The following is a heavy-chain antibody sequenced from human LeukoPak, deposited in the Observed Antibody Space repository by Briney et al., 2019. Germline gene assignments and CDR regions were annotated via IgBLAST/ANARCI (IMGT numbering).Heavy chain of an antibody. CDR1: GYTFTSYY. CDR3: ARVGSSWYSLFDY. D-gene: IGHD6-13*01. Sequence: ASVKVSCKASGYTFTSYYIHWVRQAPGQGLEWMGIINPGGGSTSHAQKFQGRVTMTRDTSTSTVYMDLSSLRSEDTAVYYCARVGSSWYSLFDYWGQGTLVTVSS. V-gene: IGHV1-46*01. CDR2: INPGGGST. J-gene: IGHJ4*02.